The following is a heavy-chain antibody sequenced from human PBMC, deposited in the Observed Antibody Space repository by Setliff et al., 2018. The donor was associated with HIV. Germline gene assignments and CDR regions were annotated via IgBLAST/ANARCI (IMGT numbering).Heavy chain of an antibody. D-gene: IGHD3-10*01. CDR1: GFTFNSHW. V-gene: IGHV3-74*01. Sequence: GSLRLSCAASGFTFNSHWMHWVRQAPGKGLVRVSYINSDGSSTSYADSVKGRFTISRDNAKNTLYLQMNSLRTDDSALYYCVRNGAWFGGYYYYGMDVWGQGTTVTVSS. CDR2: INSDGSST. J-gene: IGHJ6*02. CDR3: VRNGAWFGGYYYYGMDV.